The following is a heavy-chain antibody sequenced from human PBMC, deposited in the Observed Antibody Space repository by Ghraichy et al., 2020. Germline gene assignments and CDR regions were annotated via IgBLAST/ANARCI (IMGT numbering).Heavy chain of an antibody. CDR1: GFTFSSYG. CDR3: AKEYPTLAAAGTQFDY. Sequence: GGSLRLSCAASGFTFSSYGMHWVRQAPGKGLEWVAFIQYDGTNKYYADSVKGRFTISRDNSKNTLYLQMNSLKAEDTAVYYCAKEYPTLAAAGTQFDYWGQGALVTVSS. CDR2: IQYDGTNK. V-gene: IGHV3-30*02. J-gene: IGHJ4*02. D-gene: IGHD6-13*01.